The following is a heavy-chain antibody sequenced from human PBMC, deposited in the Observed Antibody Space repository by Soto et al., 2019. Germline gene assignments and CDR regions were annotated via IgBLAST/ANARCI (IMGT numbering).Heavy chain of an antibody. J-gene: IGHJ4*02. CDR3: ARDYYNRAKFDY. CDR2: TSAYNGNT. CDR1: GYTLTDDG. D-gene: IGHD3-22*01. V-gene: IGHV1-18*01. Sequence: ASVKGSCKTSGYTLTDDGVGWVRQAPGRGLEWLGWTSAYNGNTNYAQKFQDRVTMTTDTSTSTVYMELRSLRSDDTAVYYCARDYYNRAKFDYWGQGALVTVSS.